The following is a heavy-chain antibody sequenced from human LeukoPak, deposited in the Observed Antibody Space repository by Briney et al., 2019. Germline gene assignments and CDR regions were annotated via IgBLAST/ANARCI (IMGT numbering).Heavy chain of an antibody. CDR3: ARIQSYCSSTSCYQYVDY. CDR1: GGSISSYY. CDR2: IYYSGST. J-gene: IGHJ4*02. Sequence: SETLSLTCTVSGGSISSYYWSWIRQPPGKGLEWIGYIYYSGSTNYSPSLKSRVTISVDTSNNQFPLKLSSVTAADNAVYYCARIQSYCSSTSCYQYVDYWGQGTLVTVSS. D-gene: IGHD2-2*01. V-gene: IGHV4-59*01.